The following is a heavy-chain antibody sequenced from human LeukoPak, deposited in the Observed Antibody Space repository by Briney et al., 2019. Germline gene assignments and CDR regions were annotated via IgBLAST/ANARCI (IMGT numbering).Heavy chain of an antibody. D-gene: IGHD5-12*01. J-gene: IGHJ4*02. CDR1: GFTVSSNY. CDR2: IYSGGST. CDR3: ANGYSGYVRY. V-gene: IGHV3-53*04. Sequence: GGSLRLSCAASGFTVSSNYMSWVRQAPGKGLEWVSVIYSGGSTYYADSVKGRLTISRHNSKNTLYLQMNSLRAEDTAVYYCANGYSGYVRYWGQGTLVTVSS.